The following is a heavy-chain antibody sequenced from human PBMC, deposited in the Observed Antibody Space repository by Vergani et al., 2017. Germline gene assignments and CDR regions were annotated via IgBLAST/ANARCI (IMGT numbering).Heavy chain of an antibody. CDR2: IYYSGST. CDR3: ARERGADRVEFCGGDCPPWDAFDI. CDR1: GGSISSGGYY. D-gene: IGHD2-21*01. J-gene: IGHJ3*02. V-gene: IGHV4-31*03. Sequence: QVQLQESGPGLVKPSQTLSLTCTVSGGSISSGGYYWSWIRQHPGKGLEWIGYIYYSGSTYYNPSLKSRVTISVDKSKNQFSLKLSSVTAADTAVYYCARERGADRVEFCGGDCPPWDAFDIWGQGTMVTVSS.